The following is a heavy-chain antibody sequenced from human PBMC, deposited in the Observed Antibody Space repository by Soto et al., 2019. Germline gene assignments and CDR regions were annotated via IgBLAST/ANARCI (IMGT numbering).Heavy chain of an antibody. J-gene: IGHJ6*02. V-gene: IGHV3-21*01. CDR1: GFTFSSYS. CDR2: ISSSSSYI. D-gene: IGHD6-19*01. Sequence: GGSLRLSCAASGFTFSSYSMNWVHQAPGKGLEWVSSISSSSSYIYYADSVKGRFTISRDNAKNSLYLQMNSLRAEDTAVYYCARPGYSSGWYYYYYGMDVWGQGTTVTVSS. CDR3: ARPGYSSGWYYYYYGMDV.